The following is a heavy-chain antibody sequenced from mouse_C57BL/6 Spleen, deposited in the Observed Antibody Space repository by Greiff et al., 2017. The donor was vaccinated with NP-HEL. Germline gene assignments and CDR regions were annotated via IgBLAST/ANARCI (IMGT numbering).Heavy chain of an antibody. CDR3: TRGLGRGGYAMDY. CDR2: IDPETGGT. Sequence: VQLQQSGAELVRPGASVTLSCKASGYTFTDYEMHWVKQTPVHGLEWIGAIDPETGGTAYNQKFKGKAILTADKSSSTAYMELRSLTSEDSAVYYCTRGLGRGGYAMDYWGQGTSVTVSS. V-gene: IGHV1-15*01. D-gene: IGHD4-1*01. J-gene: IGHJ4*01. CDR1: GYTFTDYE.